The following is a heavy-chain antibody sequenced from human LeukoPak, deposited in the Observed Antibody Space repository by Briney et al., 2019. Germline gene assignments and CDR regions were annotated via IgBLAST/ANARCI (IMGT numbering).Heavy chain of an antibody. J-gene: IGHJ4*02. CDR1: GYNFASYW. CDR3: ARFLGPSGGLDY. CDR2: TYPDDSET. V-gene: IGHV5-51*01. D-gene: IGHD3/OR15-3a*01. Sequence: GESLKISCKGSGYNFASYWIGWVRQMPGKGLEWMGITYPDDSETRYSASFQGQVTISADKSISIAYLQWSSLKASDTAMYYCARFLGPSGGLDYWGQGTRVSVSS.